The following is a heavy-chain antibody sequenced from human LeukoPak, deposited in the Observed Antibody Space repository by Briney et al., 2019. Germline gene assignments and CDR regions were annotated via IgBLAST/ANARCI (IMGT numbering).Heavy chain of an antibody. CDR2: MHHSGRT. V-gene: IGHV4-4*02. D-gene: IGHD2-2*01. J-gene: IGHJ5*02. CDR1: GASISSTNW. CDR3: ARAQEGCSRASCYLEP. Sequence: SETLSLTCAISGASISSTNWWIWVRQPPGKGLEWIGEMHHSGRTNYNPSLKSRITISVDKSKNQVFLRLNSVVAADTALYYCARAQEGCSRASCYLEPWGQGTLVTVSP.